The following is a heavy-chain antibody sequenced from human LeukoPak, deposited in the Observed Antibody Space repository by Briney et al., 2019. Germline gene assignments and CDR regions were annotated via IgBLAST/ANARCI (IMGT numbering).Heavy chain of an antibody. CDR2: INHSGST. D-gene: IGHD5-24*01. V-gene: IGHV4-34*01. CDR3: ARRARGTTWGMATTPYYFDY. Sequence: SETLSLTCAVYGGSFSGYYWSWIRQPPGKGLEWIGEINHSGSTNYNPSLKSRVTISVDTSKNQFSLKLSSVTAADTAVYYCARRARGTTWGMATTPYYFDYWGQGTLVTVSS. J-gene: IGHJ4*02. CDR1: GGSFSGYY.